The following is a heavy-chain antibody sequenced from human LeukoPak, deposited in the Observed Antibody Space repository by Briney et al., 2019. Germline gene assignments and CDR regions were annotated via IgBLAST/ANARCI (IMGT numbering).Heavy chain of an antibody. CDR3: ARNGHSSSWYTYYYYYYMDV. D-gene: IGHD6-13*01. V-gene: IGHV1-2*02. Sequence: GASVKVSCKASGYTFTGDYMHWVRQAPGQGLEWMGWINPNSGGTNYAQKFQGRVTMTRDTSISTAYMELSRLRSDDTAVYYCARNGHSSSWYTYYYYYYMDVWGKGTTVTVSS. J-gene: IGHJ6*03. CDR1: GYTFTGDY. CDR2: INPNSGGT.